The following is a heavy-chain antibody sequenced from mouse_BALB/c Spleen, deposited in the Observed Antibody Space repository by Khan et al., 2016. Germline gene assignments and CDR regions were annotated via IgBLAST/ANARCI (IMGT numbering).Heavy chain of an antibody. Sequence: EVELVESGGGLVQPGGSRKLSCAASGFTFSDYGMAWVRQAPGKGPEWVAFISNLAYSIYYADTVTGRFTISRENAKTTLYLEMSSLRSEDTAMYYCAREASSLYWYFDVWGAGTTVTVSS. CDR3: AREASSLYWYFDV. V-gene: IGHV5-15*02. CDR1: GFTFSDYG. J-gene: IGHJ1*01. D-gene: IGHD1-1*01. CDR2: ISNLAYSI.